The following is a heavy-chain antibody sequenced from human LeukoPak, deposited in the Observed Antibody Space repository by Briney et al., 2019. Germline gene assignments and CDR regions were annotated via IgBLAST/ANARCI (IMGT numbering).Heavy chain of an antibody. CDR3: ARGATPYYYDSSGYYLDFDY. CDR2: IYPGDSDT. V-gene: IGHV5-51*01. D-gene: IGHD3-22*01. CDR1: GYSFSSSW. Sequence: GESLKISCKGSGYSFSSSWIAWVRQMPGKGLEWMGIIYPGDSDTRYSPSFQGQVTISADKSISTAYLQWSSLKASDTAMYYCARGATPYYYDSSGYYLDFDYWGQGTLVTVSS. J-gene: IGHJ4*02.